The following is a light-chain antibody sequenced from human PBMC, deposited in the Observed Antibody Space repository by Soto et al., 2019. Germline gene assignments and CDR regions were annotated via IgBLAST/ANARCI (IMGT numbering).Light chain of an antibody. V-gene: IGKV1-5*03. CDR3: QQYNSISLLT. Sequence: DIQMTQSPSTLSASVGDRVTITCRASQSISTWLAWYQQKPGKAPKLLIYKASILESGVPSRFSGSGSGTEFTLTISSLQPDDFATYYCQQYNSISLLTFSGGTEVEIK. CDR2: KAS. J-gene: IGKJ4*01. CDR1: QSISTW.